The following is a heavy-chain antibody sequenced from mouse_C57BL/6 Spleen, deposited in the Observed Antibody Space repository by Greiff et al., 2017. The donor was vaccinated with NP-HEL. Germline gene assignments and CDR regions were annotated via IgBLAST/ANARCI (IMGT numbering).Heavy chain of an antibody. CDR1: GYTFTSYW. D-gene: IGHD1-1*01. CDR2: IDPSDSYT. CDR3: ASYYGSSYHYYAMDY. Sequence: VHLQQPGAELVRPGTSVKLSCKASGYTFTSYWMHWVKQRPGQGLEWIGVIDPSDSYTNYNQKFKGKATLTVDTSSSTAYMQLSSLTSEDSAVYYCASYYGSSYHYYAMDYWGQGTSVTVSS. J-gene: IGHJ4*01. V-gene: IGHV1-59*01.